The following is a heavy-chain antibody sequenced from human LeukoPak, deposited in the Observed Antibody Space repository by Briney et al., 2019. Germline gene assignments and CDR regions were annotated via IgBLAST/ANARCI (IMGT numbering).Heavy chain of an antibody. CDR1: GFAFDEHG. CDR3: ARAPITSPFDY. V-gene: IGHV3-20*04. J-gene: IGHJ4*02. CDR2: INWSGGST. D-gene: IGHD2-2*01. Sequence: GGSLRLSCTASGFAFDEHGMSWVRQVPGKGLEWVSGINWSGGSTGYADPLRGRFTISRDNAKNSLYLQMDSLRAEDTALYYCARAPITSPFDYWGQGTLVTGSS.